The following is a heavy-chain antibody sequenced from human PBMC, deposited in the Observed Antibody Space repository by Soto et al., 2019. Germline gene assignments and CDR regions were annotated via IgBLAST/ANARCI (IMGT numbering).Heavy chain of an antibody. J-gene: IGHJ4*02. CDR2: INHSGST. Sequence: SETLSLTCAVYGGSFSGYYWSWIRQPPGKGLEWIGEINHSGSTNYNPSLKSRVTISVDTSKNQFSLKLSSVTAADTAVYYCARFGSGYDSYWGQGTLVTAPQ. CDR3: ARFGSGYDSY. V-gene: IGHV4-34*01. CDR1: GGSFSGYY. D-gene: IGHD5-12*01.